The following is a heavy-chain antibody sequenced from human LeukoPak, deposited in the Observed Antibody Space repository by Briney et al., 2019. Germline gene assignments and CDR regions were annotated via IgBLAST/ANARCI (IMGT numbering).Heavy chain of an antibody. CDR1: GFTVSSNY. Sequence: RAGGSLRLSCAASGFTVSSNYMSWVRQAPGKGLEWVPVIYSGGSTYYADSVKGRFTISRDNSKNTLYLQMNSLRAEDTAVYYCARVRSTSSMVRGVIMHQYYFDYWGQGTLVTVSS. D-gene: IGHD3-10*01. CDR2: IYSGGST. J-gene: IGHJ4*02. V-gene: IGHV3-66*02. CDR3: ARVRSTSSMVRGVIMHQYYFDY.